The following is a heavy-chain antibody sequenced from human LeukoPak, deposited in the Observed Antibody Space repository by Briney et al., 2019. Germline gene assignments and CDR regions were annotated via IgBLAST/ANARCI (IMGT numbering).Heavy chain of an antibody. D-gene: IGHD6-19*01. CDR2: IYYSGST. V-gene: IGHV4-59*01. J-gene: IGHJ1*01. CDR1: GGSINSYF. Sequence: SETLSLTCTVSGGSINSYFWSWIRQPPGKGLEWIGYIYYSGSTNYNPSLKSRVTISVDTSKNQFSLKLSSVTAADTAVYYCARGVTGGWYGDFQHWGQGTLVTVSS. CDR3: ARGVTGGWYGDFQH.